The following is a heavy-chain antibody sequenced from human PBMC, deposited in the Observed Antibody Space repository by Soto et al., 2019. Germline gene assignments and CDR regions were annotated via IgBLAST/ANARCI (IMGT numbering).Heavy chain of an antibody. D-gene: IGHD1-26*01. J-gene: IGHJ5*02. CDR2: IIPIFGTA. V-gene: IGHV1-69*06. CDR3: ARDPRIVGATTGVGWCDP. CDR1: GGTFSSYA. Sequence: QVQLVQSGAEVKKPGSSVKVSCKASGGTFSSYAISWVRQAPGQGLEWMGGIIPIFGTANYAQKFQGRVTITADKSTRTAYMELSSLRSEDTAVYYCARDPRIVGATTGVGWCDPWGQGTLVTVSS.